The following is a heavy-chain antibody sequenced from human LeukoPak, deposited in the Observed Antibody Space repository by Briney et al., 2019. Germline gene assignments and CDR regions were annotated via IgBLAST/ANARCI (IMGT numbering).Heavy chain of an antibody. V-gene: IGHV3-23*01. J-gene: IGHJ4*02. CDR2: ISGSGGST. CDR1: GFTFSSYA. Sequence: PGGSLRLSCAASGFTFSSYAMSWVRQAPGKGLEWVSAISGSGGSTYYADSVKGRFTVSRDNSRNTLYLQMSSLRAEDTAVYYCAKDERNWNYNLASQTYDWGQGTLVTVSS. D-gene: IGHD1-7*01. CDR3: AKDERNWNYNLASQTYD.